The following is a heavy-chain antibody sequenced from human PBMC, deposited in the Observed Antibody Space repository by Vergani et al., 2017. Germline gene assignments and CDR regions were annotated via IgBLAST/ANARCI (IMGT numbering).Heavy chain of an antibody. CDR1: GFRLSSYG. CDR2: IWYDGSNK. V-gene: IGHV3-33*01. D-gene: IGHD5-12*01. J-gene: IGHJ4*02. CDR3: ARSPWWLRSTGLDY. Sequence: QVQLVESGGGVVQPGRSLRLSCAAFGFRLSSYGMNWVRQAPGKGLEWVAVIWYDGSNKYYADSVKGRFTISRDNSQNTVNLQMNSLRVDDTAVYYCARSPWWLRSTGLDYWGQGTLVTVSS.